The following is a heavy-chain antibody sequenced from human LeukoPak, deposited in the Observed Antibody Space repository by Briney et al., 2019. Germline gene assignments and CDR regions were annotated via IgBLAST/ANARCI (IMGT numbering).Heavy chain of an antibody. D-gene: IGHD2-8*02. CDR1: GFTSSTYL. J-gene: IGHJ4*02. V-gene: IGHV3-7*05. CDR2: IKQDGSAK. CDR3: ARGRYCTGGSCYFDY. Sequence: GGSLRLSCAASGFTSSTYLMSWVRQAPGKGLEWVANIKQDGSAKYYVDSVKGRFTISRDNAENSLFLQMNTLRAEDTAVYYCARGRYCTGGSCYFDYWGQGTLVTVSS.